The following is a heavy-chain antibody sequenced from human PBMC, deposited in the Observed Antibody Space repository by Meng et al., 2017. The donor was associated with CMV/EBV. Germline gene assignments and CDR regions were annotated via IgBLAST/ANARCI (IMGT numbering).Heavy chain of an antibody. CDR2: IRSKAYGGTT. Sequence: GESLKISCTASGFTFGDYAVSWVRQAPGKGLEWVGFIRSKAYGGTTEYAASVKGRFTISRDDSKSIAYLQMNSLKTEDTAVYYCTRDPYYDFWSGYYTGYYYYGMDVWGQGTTVTVSS. V-gene: IGHV3-49*04. CDR1: GFTFGDYA. J-gene: IGHJ6*02. D-gene: IGHD3-3*01. CDR3: TRDPYYDFWSGYYTGYYYYGMDV.